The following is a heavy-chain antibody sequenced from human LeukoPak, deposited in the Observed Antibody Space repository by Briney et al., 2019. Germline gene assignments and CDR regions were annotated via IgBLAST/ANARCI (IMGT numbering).Heavy chain of an antibody. Sequence: GGSLRLSCAASGFIVTSSYVNWVRQAPGKGLEWVSVIYSGGSTYYAESVRGRFTISRDYSKNTLYLQMNSLRAEDTAVYYCARVNSGSSLDYWGQGTLVTVSS. CDR2: IYSGGST. CDR1: GFIVTSSY. CDR3: ARVNSGSSLDY. V-gene: IGHV3-53*01. J-gene: IGHJ4*02. D-gene: IGHD3-22*01.